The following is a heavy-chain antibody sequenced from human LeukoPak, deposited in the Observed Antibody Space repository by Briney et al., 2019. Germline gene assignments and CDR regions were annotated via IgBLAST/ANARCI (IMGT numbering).Heavy chain of an antibody. CDR1: GGSISSYY. Sequence: SETLSLTCNVSGGSISSYYWSWIRQPPGKGLEWIGYIYYSGSTNYNPSLKSRVTISVDTSKNQFSLKLSSVTAADTAVYYCATCERYCSSTSCYDWFDPWGQGTLVTVSS. CDR3: ATCERYCSSTSCYDWFDP. V-gene: IGHV4-59*08. D-gene: IGHD2-2*01. J-gene: IGHJ5*02. CDR2: IYYSGST.